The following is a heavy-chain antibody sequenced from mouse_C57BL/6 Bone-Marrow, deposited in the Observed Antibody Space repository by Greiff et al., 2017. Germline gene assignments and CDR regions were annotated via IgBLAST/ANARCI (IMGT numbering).Heavy chain of an antibody. D-gene: IGHD1-1*01. CDR2: ISSGSSTI. Sequence: EVKLVQSGAGLVKPGSSLKLSCTASGFTFSDYGMHWVRQAPEQGLEWVAYISSGSSTIYYADTVKGRFTISRDNAKNTPFLQMTSLRAEDTAMYYCAGRGSSPYYFDYGGQGTTLTVSS. J-gene: IGHJ2*01. CDR1: GFTFSDYG. V-gene: IGHV5-17*01. CDR3: AGRGSSPYYFDY.